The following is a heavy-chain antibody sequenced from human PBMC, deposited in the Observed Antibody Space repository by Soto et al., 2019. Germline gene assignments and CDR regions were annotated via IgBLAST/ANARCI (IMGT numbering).Heavy chain of an antibody. V-gene: IGHV1-18*01. CDR2: ISAYNGNT. D-gene: IGHD3-3*01. J-gene: IGHJ4*02. CDR3: ARDLKYVGYRFLEWFY. CDR1: GYTFTSYG. Sequence: QVQLVQSGAEVKKPGASVKVSCKASGYTFTSYGISWVRQAPGQGLEWMGWISAYNGNTNYAQKLQGRVTMTTDTSTSTAYMELRSLRSDDTAVFYCARDLKYVGYRFLEWFYWGQGTLVTVSS.